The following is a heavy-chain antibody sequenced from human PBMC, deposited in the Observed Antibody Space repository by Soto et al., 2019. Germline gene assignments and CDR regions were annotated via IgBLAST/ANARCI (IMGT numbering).Heavy chain of an antibody. V-gene: IGHV1-8*01. CDR3: AIDCSSTSCYDHLPIGP. CDR2: MNPNSGNT. J-gene: IGHJ5*02. D-gene: IGHD2-2*01. CDR1: GYTITSYD. Sequence: ASVKVSCKSSGYTITSYDINCVRQATGQGLEWMGWMNPNSGNTGYAQKFQGRVTMTRNTSISTAYMELSSLRSEDTAVYYCAIDCSSTSCYDHLPIGPWGQGTLVTVSS.